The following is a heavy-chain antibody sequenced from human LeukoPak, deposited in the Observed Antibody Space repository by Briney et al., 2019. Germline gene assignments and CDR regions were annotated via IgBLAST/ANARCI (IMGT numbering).Heavy chain of an antibody. D-gene: IGHD2-2*01. CDR3: ARLADCSSTRCHDY. CDR2: IYYNGST. CDR1: GGSISSGDYY. J-gene: IGHJ4*02. V-gene: IGHV4-30-4*08. Sequence: SETLSLTCTVSGGSISSGDYYWSWIRQPPGKGLEWIGYIYYNGSTYYNPSLKSRVTISVDTSKNQFSLKLRSVTAADTAVYYCARLADCSSTRCHDYWGQGTLVTVSS.